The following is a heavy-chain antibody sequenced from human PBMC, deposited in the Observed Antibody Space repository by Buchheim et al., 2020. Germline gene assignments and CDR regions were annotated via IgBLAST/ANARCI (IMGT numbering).Heavy chain of an antibody. CDR1: GFTFSSYA. D-gene: IGHD3-3*01. J-gene: IGHJ4*02. CDR2: ISGSGGST. V-gene: IGHV3-23*01. CDR3: AKDPYYYDFWSGYYQGSYYFDY. Sequence: EVHLLESGGGLVQPGGSLRLSCAASGFTFSSYAMSWVRQAPGKGLEWVSAISGSGGSTYYADSVKGRFTISRDNSKNTLYLQMNSLRAEDTAVYYCAKDPYYYDFWSGYYQGSYYFDYWGQGTL.